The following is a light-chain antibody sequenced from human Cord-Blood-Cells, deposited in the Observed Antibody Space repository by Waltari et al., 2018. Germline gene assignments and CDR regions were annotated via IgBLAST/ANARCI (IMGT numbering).Light chain of an antibody. V-gene: IGLV2-23*01. CDR1: SSDVGSYNL. Sequence: QSALTQPASVSGSPGQSITISCTGTSSDVGSYNLVSRYQQHSGKAPKLMIYEGSKRPSGVSNRFSGSKSGNTASLTISGLQAEDEADYYCCSYAGSSTYVVFGGGTKLTVL. J-gene: IGLJ2*01. CDR2: EGS. CDR3: CSYAGSSTYVV.